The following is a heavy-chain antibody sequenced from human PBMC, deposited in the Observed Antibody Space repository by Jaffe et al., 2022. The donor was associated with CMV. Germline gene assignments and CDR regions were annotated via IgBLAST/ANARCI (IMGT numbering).Heavy chain of an antibody. J-gene: IGHJ4*02. D-gene: IGHD6-13*01. V-gene: IGHV5-51*01. CDR1: GYSFTSYW. Sequence: EVQLVQSGAEVKKPGESLKISCKGSGYSFTSYWIGWVRQMPGKGLEWMGIIYPGDSDTRYSPSFQGQVTISADKSISTAYLQWSSLKASDTAMYYCARLDSSSWLKTPAGSFDYWGQGTLVTVSS. CDR3: ARLDSSSWLKTPAGSFDY. CDR2: IYPGDSDT.